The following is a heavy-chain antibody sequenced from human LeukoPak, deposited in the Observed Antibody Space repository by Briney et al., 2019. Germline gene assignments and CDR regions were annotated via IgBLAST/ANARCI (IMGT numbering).Heavy chain of an antibody. V-gene: IGHV1-2*02. D-gene: IGHD3-16*02. CDR2: INPSSGGT. Sequence: ASVKVSCKASGYTFTGYYMHWVRQAPGQGLEWMGWINPSSGGTNYAQKFQGRVTMTRDTSIRTAYMELSRLRSDDTAVYYCARGGDYVWGSYRPFDYWGQGTLVTVSS. CDR3: ARGGDYVWGSYRPFDY. J-gene: IGHJ4*02. CDR1: GYTFTGYY.